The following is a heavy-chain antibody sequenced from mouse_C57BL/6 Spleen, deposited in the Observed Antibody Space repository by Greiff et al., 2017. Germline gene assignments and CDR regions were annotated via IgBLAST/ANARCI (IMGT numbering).Heavy chain of an antibody. Sequence: QVQLQQSYAELVKPGASVKISCKVSGYTFTDHTIHWMKQRPEQGLEWIGYIYPRDGSTKYNEKFKGKATLTADKSSSTAYMQLNSLTSEDSAVYFCARSRLYGSSRYYFDYWGQGTTLTVSS. V-gene: IGHV1-78*01. CDR2: IYPRDGST. CDR1: GYTFTDHT. CDR3: ARSRLYGSSRYYFDY. D-gene: IGHD1-1*01. J-gene: IGHJ2*01.